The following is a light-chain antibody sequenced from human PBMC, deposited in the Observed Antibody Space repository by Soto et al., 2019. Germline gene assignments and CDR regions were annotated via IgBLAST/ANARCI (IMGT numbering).Light chain of an antibody. CDR2: GAS. CDR1: QDVISY. CDR3: QQYGSLLWT. V-gene: IGKV3-15*01. Sequence: VMTQSPFTLSVSPGERVTLSCRASQDVISYLAWYQQKRGQAPRVLIYGASTRATGVPARFSGSGSGTAFTLTITRLQSEDFAVYHCQQYGSLLWTFGEGTKVDNK. J-gene: IGKJ1*01.